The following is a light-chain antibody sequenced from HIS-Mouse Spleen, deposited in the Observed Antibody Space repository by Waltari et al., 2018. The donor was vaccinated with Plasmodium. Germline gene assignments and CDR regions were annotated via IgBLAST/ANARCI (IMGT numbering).Light chain of an antibody. Sequence: AIRMTQSPSSFSASTGDRVTITCRASQGISSYLAWYQQKPGKAPKLLIYAASTLQSGVPSRLSGSGSGTDFTLTISCLQSEDFATDYCQQYYSYPYTFGQGTKLEIK. V-gene: IGKV1-8*01. CDR2: AAS. CDR1: QGISSY. J-gene: IGKJ2*01. CDR3: QQYYSYPYT.